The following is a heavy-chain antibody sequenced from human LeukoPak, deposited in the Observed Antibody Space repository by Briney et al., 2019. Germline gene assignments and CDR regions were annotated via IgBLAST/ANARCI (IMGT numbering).Heavy chain of an antibody. Sequence: SETLSLTCTVSGYSISSGYYWGWIRQPPGKGLEWIGSIYHSGSTYYNPSLKSRVTISVDTSKNQFSLKLSSVTAADTAVYYCARDPTPSVVAAFEDYWGQGTLVTVSS. V-gene: IGHV4-38-2*02. CDR2: IYHSGST. CDR3: ARDPTPSVVAAFEDY. J-gene: IGHJ4*02. D-gene: IGHD2-15*01. CDR1: GYSISSGYY.